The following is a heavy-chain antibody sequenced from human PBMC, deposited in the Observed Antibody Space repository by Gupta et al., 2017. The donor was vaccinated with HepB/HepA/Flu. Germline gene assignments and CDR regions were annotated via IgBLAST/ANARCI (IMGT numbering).Heavy chain of an antibody. CDR1: GGSISSYY. D-gene: IGHD5-18*01. CDR3: ARVDTAMAASYYYGMDV. V-gene: IGHV4-59*01. Sequence: QVQLQESGPGLVKPSETLSLTCTVSGGSISSYYWSWIRQPPGKGLEWIGYIYYSGSTNYNPSLKSRVTISVDTSKNQFSLKLSSVTAADTAVYYCARVDTAMAASYYYGMDVWGQGTTVTVSS. CDR2: IYYSGST. J-gene: IGHJ6*02.